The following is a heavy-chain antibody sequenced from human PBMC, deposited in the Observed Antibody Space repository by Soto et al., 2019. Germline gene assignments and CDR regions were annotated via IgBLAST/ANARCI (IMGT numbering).Heavy chain of an antibody. D-gene: IGHD3-22*01. Sequence: QVQLVQSGAEVKKPGSSVTVSCKASGGTLSSYALSWVRQAPGQGLEWMGRITPFSGAPNYAQKFQDRVTITADASTSTVYMELTGLTSEDTAVYYCARVVITTVPASFYYGMDVWGQGTSVIVS. CDR1: GGTLSSYA. V-gene: IGHV1-69*18. CDR2: ITPFSGAP. CDR3: ARVVITTVPASFYYGMDV. J-gene: IGHJ6*02.